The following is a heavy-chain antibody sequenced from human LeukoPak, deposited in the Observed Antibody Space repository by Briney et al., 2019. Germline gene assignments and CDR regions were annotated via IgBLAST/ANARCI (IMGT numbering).Heavy chain of an antibody. CDR2: IYHSGST. J-gene: IGHJ4*02. D-gene: IGHD5-18*01. Sequence: SETLSLTCAVSGYSISSGYYWGWIRQPPGKGLEWIGSIYHSGSTYYNPSLKSRVTISADTSKNQFSLKLSSVTAADTAVYYCASAPVPDSYGFDYWGQGTLVTVSS. CDR3: ASAPVPDSYGFDY. CDR1: GYSISSGYY. V-gene: IGHV4-38-2*01.